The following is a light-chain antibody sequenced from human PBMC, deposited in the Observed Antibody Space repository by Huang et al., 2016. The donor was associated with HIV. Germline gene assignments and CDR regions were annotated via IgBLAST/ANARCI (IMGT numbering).Light chain of an antibody. J-gene: IGKJ3*01. CDR1: QSVSSN. CDR3: QQRGDWPRVT. V-gene: IGKV3-11*01. CDR2: DAS. Sequence: EIVLTQSPAILSLSPGERATLSCKASQSVSSNLAWYQQKPGQAPRLLIYDASNRATGIPDRFSGSGSATDFTLRISSLEPEDFAVYYCQQRGDWPRVTFGPGTKVETK.